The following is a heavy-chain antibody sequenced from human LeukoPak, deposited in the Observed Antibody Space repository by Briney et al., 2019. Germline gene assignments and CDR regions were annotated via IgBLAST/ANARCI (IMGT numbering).Heavy chain of an antibody. CDR2: IYYSGST. D-gene: IGHD3-9*01. J-gene: IGHJ6*02. V-gene: IGHV4-61*08. CDR3: ARHFRPDDILTGYPAYYYYGMDV. Sequence: SETLSLTCTVSGGSISSGGYYWSWIRQPPGKGLEWIGYIYYSGSTNYNPSLKSRVTISVDTSKNQFSLKLSSVTAADTAVYYCARHFRPDDILTGYPAYYYYGMDVWGQGTTVTVSS. CDR1: GGSISSGGYY.